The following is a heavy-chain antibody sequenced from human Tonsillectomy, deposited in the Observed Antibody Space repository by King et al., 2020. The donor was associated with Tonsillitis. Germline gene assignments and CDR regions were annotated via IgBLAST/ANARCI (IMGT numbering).Heavy chain of an antibody. CDR1: GGSIISGDDY. V-gene: IGHV4-30-4*01. D-gene: IGHD2-15*01. CDR2: IYYSGYT. Sequence: VQLQESGPGLLKPSQTLSLTCTVSGGSIISGDDYWSWIRQPPGKGLEWIGYIYYSGYTYYNPSLTSLKSRVSMSLDTSKNQFSLKLTSVTAADTAVYYCARDARYCSGGTCYSVWDYWGQGTLVTVSS. J-gene: IGHJ4*02. CDR3: ARDARYCSGGTCYSVWDY.